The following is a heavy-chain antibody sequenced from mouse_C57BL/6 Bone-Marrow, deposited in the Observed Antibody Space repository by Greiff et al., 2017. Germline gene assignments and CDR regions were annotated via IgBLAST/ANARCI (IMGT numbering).Heavy chain of an antibody. V-gene: IGHV1-72*01. Sequence: QVQLQQPGAELVKPGASVKLSCKASGYTFTSYWMHWVKQRPGRGLEWIGRIDPNSGGTKYNEKFKSKAKLTVDKPSSTAYMQLSSLTSEDSAVYYCARDYYGSSYGDYAMDYWGQGTSVTVSS. D-gene: IGHD1-1*01. CDR2: IDPNSGGT. CDR3: ARDYYGSSYGDYAMDY. J-gene: IGHJ4*01. CDR1: GYTFTSYW.